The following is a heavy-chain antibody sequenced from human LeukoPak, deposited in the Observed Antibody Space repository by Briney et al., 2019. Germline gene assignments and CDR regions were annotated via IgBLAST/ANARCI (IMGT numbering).Heavy chain of an antibody. V-gene: IGHV3-11*01. CDR1: GIIFSDYY. Sequence: AGGSLRLSCAASGIIFSDYYMSWIRQAPGKGLEWISYVSDSGSTKYYADSVKGRFTISRDNAKNSLYLQMNSLRAEDTAVYYCARDPSHDFWSGYLNYWGQGTLVTVSS. D-gene: IGHD3-3*01. CDR3: ARDPSHDFWSGYLNY. J-gene: IGHJ4*02. CDR2: VSDSGSTK.